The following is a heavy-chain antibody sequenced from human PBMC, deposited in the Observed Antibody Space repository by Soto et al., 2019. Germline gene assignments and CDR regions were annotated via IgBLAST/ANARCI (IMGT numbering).Heavy chain of an antibody. CDR2: IYHSGST. Sequence: SETLSLTCAVYGVSFSGYYWTWIRQPPGTGLEWIGYIYHSGSTNYNPSLKSRVTISVDTSKNQFSLKLSSVTAADTAVYYCARHHDSWGQGTLVTVPS. CDR3: ARHHDS. V-gene: IGHV4-34*01. CDR1: GVSFSGYY. J-gene: IGHJ4*02.